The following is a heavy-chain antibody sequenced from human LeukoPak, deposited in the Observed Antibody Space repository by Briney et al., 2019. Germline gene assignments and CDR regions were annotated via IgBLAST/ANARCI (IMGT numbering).Heavy chain of an antibody. Sequence: SETLSLTCAVSGGAISSTNWWSWVRQSPEKGLEWIGEIFHGGSTNYNPSLKSRVTILGDKSRNQFSLKMSSVTAADTAVYYCARVGLAAARAFDIWGQGTMVTVSS. D-gene: IGHD6-13*01. CDR1: GGAISSTNW. CDR3: ARVGLAAARAFDI. V-gene: IGHV4-4*02. J-gene: IGHJ3*02. CDR2: IFHGGST.